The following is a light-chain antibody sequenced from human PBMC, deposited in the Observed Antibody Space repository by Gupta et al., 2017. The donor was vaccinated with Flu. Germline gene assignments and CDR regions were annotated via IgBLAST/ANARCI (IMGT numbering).Light chain of an antibody. CDR1: QSVSSSY. CDR2: GAS. J-gene: IGKJ4*01. V-gene: IGKV3-20*01. CDR3: QQYGSSPSIT. Sequence: EIVLTQSPGTLSLSPGERATLSCRASQSVSSSYLAWYQQKPGQAPRLLIYGASSRATGIPDRFSGSGYGTDFTLTISRRDPEDFAVYYCQQYGSSPSITFGGGTKVEIK.